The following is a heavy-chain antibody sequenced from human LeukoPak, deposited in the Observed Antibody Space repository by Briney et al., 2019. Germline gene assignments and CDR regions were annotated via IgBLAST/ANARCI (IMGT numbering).Heavy chain of an antibody. V-gene: IGHV1-8*01. CDR3: ARGGYSGYVYYYYYMDV. Sequence: ASVKLSCKASGYTFTSYDINWVRQATGQGLEWMGWMNPNSGNTGYAQKFQDRVTMNRNTSISTAYMELSSLRSEDTAVYYCARGGYSGYVYYYYYMDVWGKGTTVTVSS. D-gene: IGHD5-12*01. CDR2: MNPNSGNT. CDR1: GYTFTSYD. J-gene: IGHJ6*03.